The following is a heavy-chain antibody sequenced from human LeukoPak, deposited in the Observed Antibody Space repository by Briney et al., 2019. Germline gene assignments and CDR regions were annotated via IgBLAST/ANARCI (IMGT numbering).Heavy chain of an antibody. Sequence: GGSLRLSCAASGFTFSSYEMNWVRQAPGKGLEWVSYISSSGSTIYYADSAKGRFTISRDNAKNSLYLQMNSLRAEDTAVYYCARDAYYYGSGSYSPKFDYWGQGTLVTVSS. J-gene: IGHJ4*02. CDR1: GFTFSSYE. D-gene: IGHD3-10*01. CDR3: ARDAYYYGSGSYSPKFDY. CDR2: ISSSGSTI. V-gene: IGHV3-48*03.